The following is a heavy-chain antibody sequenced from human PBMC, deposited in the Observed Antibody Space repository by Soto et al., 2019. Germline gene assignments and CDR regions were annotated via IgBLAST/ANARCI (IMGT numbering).Heavy chain of an antibody. V-gene: IGHV4-34*01. D-gene: IGHD2-2*01. CDR2: INHSGST. Sequence: SETRSLTWAVYGGSFSCYYWSWIRQPPGKGLEWIGEINHSGSTNYNPSLKSRVTISVDTSKNQFSLKLSSVTAADTAVYYCARIVVVPAKLYGMDVWGQGTTVTVSS. CDR3: ARIVVVPAKLYGMDV. CDR1: GGSFSCYY. J-gene: IGHJ6*02.